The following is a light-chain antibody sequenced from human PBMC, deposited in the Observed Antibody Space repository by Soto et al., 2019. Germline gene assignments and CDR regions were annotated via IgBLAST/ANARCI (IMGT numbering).Light chain of an antibody. J-gene: IGKJ2*01. CDR2: EAS. CDR3: QQYNNGPTYT. Sequence: DIQMTQSPSTLSASVGDRVTITCRASQGIGSWLAWYQQFPRKAPKLLIYEASTLESGVPSRFSGSGSGTEFTLTISSLQSDDFATYYCQQYNNGPTYTFGQGTKLEMK. V-gene: IGKV1-5*03. CDR1: QGIGSW.